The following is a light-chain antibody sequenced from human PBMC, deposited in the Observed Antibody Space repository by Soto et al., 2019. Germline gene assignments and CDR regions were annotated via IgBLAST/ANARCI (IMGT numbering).Light chain of an antibody. CDR3: QQYNNWPLA. CDR2: GAF. V-gene: IGKV3-15*01. CDR1: QSVSSN. Sequence: EIVMTQSPATLSVSPGERATLSCRASQSVSSNLAWYQQKPGQAPRLLIYGAFTRATGTPARFSGSGSGTEFTLTISSLQSEDFAVYYCQQYNNWPLAFGQGTKVDIK. J-gene: IGKJ1*01.